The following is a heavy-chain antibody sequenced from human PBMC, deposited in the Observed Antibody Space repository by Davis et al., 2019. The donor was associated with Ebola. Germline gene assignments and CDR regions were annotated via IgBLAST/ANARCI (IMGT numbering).Heavy chain of an antibody. Sequence: GESLKISCTASGFTFSNYWMHWVRQAPGKGLEWVSRTNSDGIHTAYADSVKGRFTMSRDNAKNTMYLQMKSLRAEYTAMYYCGRVIGIPGIGMDVWGQGTTVTVS. CDR3: GRVIGIPGIGMDV. V-gene: IGHV3-74*01. CDR1: GFTFSNYW. CDR2: TNSDGIHT. D-gene: IGHD2-21*01. J-gene: IGHJ6*02.